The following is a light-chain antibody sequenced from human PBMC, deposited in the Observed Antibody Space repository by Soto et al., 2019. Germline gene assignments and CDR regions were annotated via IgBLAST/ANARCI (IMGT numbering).Light chain of an antibody. CDR1: QDIGTY. J-gene: IGKJ4*01. CDR2: AAS. V-gene: IGKV1-8*01. Sequence: AIRMTQSPSSFSASTGDRVSITCRATQDIGTYLAWYQQIPGKAPKLLIYAASTLQSGVPSRFSGGGSGTDFTLTISSLQPEDFATYYCQQLNSFPLTFGGGTKVDIK. CDR3: QQLNSFPLT.